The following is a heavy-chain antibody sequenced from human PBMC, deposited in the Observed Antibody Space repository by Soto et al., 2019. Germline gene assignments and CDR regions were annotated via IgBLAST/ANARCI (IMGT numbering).Heavy chain of an antibody. J-gene: IGHJ4*02. D-gene: IGHD1-26*01. CDR1: TSLFNTYT. CDR3: ARNYYGSPMD. Sequence: GGSLRLSYVASTSLFNTYTMTWVRQAPGKGLEWISFISTSSGVIRYADSVKGRFTVSRDNSKNTLYLQMNSLRVEDTAFYYCARNYYGSPMDWGQGTLVTVS. V-gene: IGHV3-23*01. CDR2: ISTSSGVI.